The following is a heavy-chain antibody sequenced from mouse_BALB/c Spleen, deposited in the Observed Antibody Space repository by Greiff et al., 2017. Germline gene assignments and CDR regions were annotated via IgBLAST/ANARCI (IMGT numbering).Heavy chain of an antibody. CDR3: ARRGTTVVGYAMDY. CDR2: IYPGGGYT. J-gene: IGHJ4*01. Sequence: QVQLQQSGAELAKPGASVKMSCKASGYTFTNYWLGWVKQRPGHGLEWIGDIYPGGGYTNYNEKFKGKATLTADTSSSTAYMQLSSLTSEDSAVYFCARRGTTVVGYAMDYWGQGTSVTVSS. V-gene: IGHV1-63*02. D-gene: IGHD1-1*01. CDR1: GYTFTNYW.